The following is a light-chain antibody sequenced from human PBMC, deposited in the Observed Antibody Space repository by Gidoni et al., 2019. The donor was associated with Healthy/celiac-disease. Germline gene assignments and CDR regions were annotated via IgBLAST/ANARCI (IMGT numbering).Light chain of an antibody. CDR3: QVWDSSRGV. Sequence: SYELTQPPSVSVALGQTARITCGGNNIGSKNVHWYQQKPGQAPVLVIYRDSNRPSGIPERFSGSNSGNTATLTISRAQAGDETDYYCQVWDSSRGVFGGGTKLTVL. CDR2: RDS. J-gene: IGLJ2*01. CDR1: NIGSKN. V-gene: IGLV3-9*01.